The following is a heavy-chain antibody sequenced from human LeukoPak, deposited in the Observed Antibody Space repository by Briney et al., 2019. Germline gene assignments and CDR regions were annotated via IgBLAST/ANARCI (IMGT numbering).Heavy chain of an antibody. V-gene: IGHV4-4*07. J-gene: IGHJ4*02. CDR2: IYTSGST. CDR3: ARALAGYSSSWYVGNYFDY. D-gene: IGHD6-13*01. CDR1: GGSISSYY. Sequence: PSETLSLTCTVSGGSISSYYWSWIRQPAGKGLEWIGRIYTSGSTNYNPSLKSRVTMSVDTSKNQFSLKLSSVTAADTAVYYCARALAGYSSSWYVGNYFDYWGQGTLVTVSS.